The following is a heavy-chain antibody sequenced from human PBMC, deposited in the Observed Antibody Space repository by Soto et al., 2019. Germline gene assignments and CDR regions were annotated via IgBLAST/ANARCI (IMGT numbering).Heavy chain of an antibody. J-gene: IGHJ4*02. D-gene: IGHD2-15*01. CDR1: GFTFSSYS. CDR3: ARDGNPATGNYYFDY. V-gene: IGHV3-21*01. Sequence: GGSLRLSCAASGFTFSSYSMNWVRQAPGKGLEWVSSISSSSSYIYYADSVKGRFTISRDNAKNSLYLQMNSLRAEDTAVYYCARDGNPATGNYYFDYWGQGTLVTVSS. CDR2: ISSSSSYI.